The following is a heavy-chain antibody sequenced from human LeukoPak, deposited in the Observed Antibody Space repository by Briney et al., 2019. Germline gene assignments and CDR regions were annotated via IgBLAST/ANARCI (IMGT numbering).Heavy chain of an antibody. V-gene: IGHV1-2*02. D-gene: IGHD6-13*01. CDR1: GYTFTGYY. CDR2: INPNSGGT. J-gene: IGHJ3*02. CDR3: ARLRRPIAAAGRDAFDI. Sequence: AGSVKVSCKASGYTFTGYYMHWVRQAPGQGLEWMGWINPNSGGTNYAQKFQGRVAMTRDTSISTAYMELSRLRSDDTAVYYCARLRRPIAAAGRDAFDIWGQGTMVTVSS.